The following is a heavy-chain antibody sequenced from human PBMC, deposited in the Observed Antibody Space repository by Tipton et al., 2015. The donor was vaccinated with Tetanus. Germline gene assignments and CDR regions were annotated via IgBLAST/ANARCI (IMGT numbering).Heavy chain of an antibody. D-gene: IGHD6-19*01. CDR1: GGSISSSNW. CDR3: ARVIIAVDPPDYGMDV. V-gene: IGHV4-4*02. Sequence: TLSLTCAVSGGSISSSNWWSWVRQPPGKGLEWIGEIYHSGSTNYNPSLKSRVTISVDKSKNRFSLKLSSVTAADTAVYYCARVIIAVDPPDYGMDVWGQGTTVTVSS. CDR2: IYHSGST. J-gene: IGHJ6*02.